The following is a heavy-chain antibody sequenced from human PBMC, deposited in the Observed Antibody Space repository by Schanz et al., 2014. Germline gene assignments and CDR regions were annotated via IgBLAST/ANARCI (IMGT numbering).Heavy chain of an antibody. CDR3: ARDHRNPGGNTDV. Sequence: EVQLVESGGGLVQPGGSLRLSCAASGFTFSGYWMTWVRQSPGKGLEWVATISQDGTEKYYVDSVKGRFTISRDNAKNSLFVQMNRLRADDTAIYYCARDHRNPGGNTDVWGQGTTVTVSS. J-gene: IGHJ6*02. CDR1: GFTFSGYW. CDR2: ISQDGTEK. V-gene: IGHV3-7*01.